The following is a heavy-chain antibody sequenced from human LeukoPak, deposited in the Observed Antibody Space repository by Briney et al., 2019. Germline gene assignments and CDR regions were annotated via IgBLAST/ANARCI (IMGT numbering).Heavy chain of an antibody. CDR3: ASWGYCSGGSCPLAFDY. CDR1: GYTFTGYY. J-gene: IGHJ4*02. V-gene: IGHV1-2*02. Sequence: ASVKVSCKASGYTFTGYYMHWVRQAPGQGLEWMGWINPNSGGTNYAQKFQGRVTMTRDTSISTAYMELSRLRSDDTAVYYCASWGYCSGGSCPLAFDYWGQGTLVTVSS. CDR2: INPNSGGT. D-gene: IGHD2-15*01.